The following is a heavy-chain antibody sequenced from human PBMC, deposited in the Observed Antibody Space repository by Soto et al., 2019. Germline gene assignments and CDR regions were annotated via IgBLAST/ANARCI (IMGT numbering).Heavy chain of an antibody. J-gene: IGHJ4*02. Sequence: QITLKESGPTLVKPTQTLTLTCTFSGFSLSTSGVGVGWIRQPPGKALEWLALIYWDDDKRYSPSLKSRLTITKYTSKTQVVLTMTNMDPVDTATYYCAHRPSYCSGYSCYSGFDYWGQGTLVTVSS. V-gene: IGHV2-5*02. D-gene: IGHD2-15*01. CDR1: GFSLSTSGVG. CDR2: IYWDDDK. CDR3: AHRPSYCSGYSCYSGFDY.